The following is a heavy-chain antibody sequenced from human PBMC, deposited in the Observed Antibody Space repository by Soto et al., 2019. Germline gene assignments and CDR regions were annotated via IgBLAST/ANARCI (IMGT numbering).Heavy chain of an antibody. CDR1: GFSLSTSGVG. J-gene: IGHJ5*02. D-gene: IGHD2-15*01. CDR2: IYWDDDK. Sequence: GSGPTLVNPTQTLTLTCTFSGFSLSTSGVGVGWIRQPPGKALEWLALIYWDDDKRYSPSLKSRLTITKDTSKNQVVLTMTDMDPVDTATYFCAHRPPPPVDCSGGSCYSSDWFDPWGQGTLVTVSS. V-gene: IGHV2-5*02. CDR3: AHRPPPPVDCSGGSCYSSDWFDP.